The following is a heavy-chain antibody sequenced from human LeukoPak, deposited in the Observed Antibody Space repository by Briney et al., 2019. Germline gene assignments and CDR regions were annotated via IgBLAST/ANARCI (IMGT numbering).Heavy chain of an antibody. CDR1: GFTFSSYG. V-gene: IGHV3-33*06. J-gene: IGHJ4*02. CDR2: IWYDGSNK. Sequence: PGGSLRLSCAASGFTFSSYGMHWVRQAPGKGLEWVAVIWYDGSNKYYADSVRGRFTISRDNSKNTLYLQMNSLTAEDTAIYYCAKGVGDGYNYDYWGQGTLVTVSS. D-gene: IGHD5-24*01. CDR3: AKGVGDGYNYDY.